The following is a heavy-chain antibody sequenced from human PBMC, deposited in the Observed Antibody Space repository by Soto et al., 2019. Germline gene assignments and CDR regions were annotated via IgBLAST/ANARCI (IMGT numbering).Heavy chain of an antibody. CDR3: ASNTAQYYFDY. V-gene: IGHV4-34*01. CDR1: GGSFSGYY. Sequence: SETLSLTCAVYGGSFSGYYWSWIRQPPGKGLEWIGEINHSGSTNYNPSLKSRVTISVDTSKNQFSLKLSSVTAADTAVYYCASNTAQYYFDYWGQGTLVTVSS. CDR2: INHSGST. J-gene: IGHJ4*02.